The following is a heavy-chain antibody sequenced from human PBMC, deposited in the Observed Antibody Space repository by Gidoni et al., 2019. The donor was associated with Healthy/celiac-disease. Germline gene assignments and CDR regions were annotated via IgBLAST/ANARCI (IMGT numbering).Heavy chain of an antibody. J-gene: IGHJ6*02. CDR1: GGSLSGYY. Sequence: QVQLQQWGAGLLKPSETLSLTCAVYGGSLSGYYWSWIRQPPGKGLEWIGEINHSGSTNYNPALMSRVTISVDTSKNQFSLKLSSVTAADTAVYYCARVRRNTAMGYYYYYYGMDVWGQGTTVTVSS. D-gene: IGHD5-18*01. CDR3: ARVRRNTAMGYYYYYYGMDV. V-gene: IGHV4-34*01. CDR2: INHSGST.